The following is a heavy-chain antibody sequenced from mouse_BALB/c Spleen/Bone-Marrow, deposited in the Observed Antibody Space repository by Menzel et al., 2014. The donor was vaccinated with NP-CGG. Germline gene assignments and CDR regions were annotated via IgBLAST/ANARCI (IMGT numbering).Heavy chain of an antibody. J-gene: IGHJ3*01. CDR1: GYTFSSYW. CDR2: ILPGSGNT. CDR3: ARRGISWFAY. Sequence: QVQLKESGAELMKPGASVKISCKATGYTFSSYWIEWVKQRPGHGLEWIGEILPGSGNTNYNEKFKGKATFTADTSSNTAYMQLSSLTSEDSAVYYCARRGISWFAYWGQGTLVTVSA. V-gene: IGHV1-9*01.